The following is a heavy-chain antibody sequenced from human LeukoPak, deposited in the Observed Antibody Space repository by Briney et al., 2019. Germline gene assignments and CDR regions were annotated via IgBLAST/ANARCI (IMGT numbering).Heavy chain of an antibody. Sequence: GGSLRLSCVVSGFTFSSYWKSWVRQAPGKGLEWVANIKQDGSEKYYVNSVKGRFTISRDNAKKSLYLQMNSLRAEDTAVYYCARGFDNYYALPGGYWGQGTLVTVSS. V-gene: IGHV3-7*01. CDR3: ARGFDNYYALPGGY. CDR1: GFTFSSYW. D-gene: IGHD3-10*01. J-gene: IGHJ4*02. CDR2: IKQDGSEK.